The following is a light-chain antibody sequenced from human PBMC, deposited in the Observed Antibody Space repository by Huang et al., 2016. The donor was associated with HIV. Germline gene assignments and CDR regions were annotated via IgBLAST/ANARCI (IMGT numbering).Light chain of an antibody. Sequence: EVVLTQSPGTLSVSPGEGATLSCRANQRVRSDIAWYQQKPGQAPRLLVFGASTRATGIPARFSGSESGTEFTLTINSLQSEDFGIYYCQHYNNWPPRGTFGQGTKVEI. CDR2: GAS. J-gene: IGKJ1*01. V-gene: IGKV3-15*01. CDR3: QHYNNWPPRGT. CDR1: QRVRSD.